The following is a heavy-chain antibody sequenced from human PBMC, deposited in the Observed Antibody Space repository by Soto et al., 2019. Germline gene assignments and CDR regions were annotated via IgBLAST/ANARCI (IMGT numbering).Heavy chain of an antibody. V-gene: IGHV4-59*12. CDR1: VASINTYY. CDR3: ARVRNRREIDY. CDR2: FFHRAST. J-gene: IGHJ4*02. Sequence: SETLSLTCNVSVASINTYYWSWIRQPPQKGLDWIGYFFHRASTTYNPSLKSRVTISIDASKKYFSLRLNSLTAADTAVYYCARVRNRREIDYWGQGIRVTSPQ.